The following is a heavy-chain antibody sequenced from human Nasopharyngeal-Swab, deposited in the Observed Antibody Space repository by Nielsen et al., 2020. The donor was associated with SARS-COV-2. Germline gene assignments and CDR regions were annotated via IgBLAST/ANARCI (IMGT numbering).Heavy chain of an antibody. J-gene: IGHJ4*02. CDR3: ARATQLWLPADH. Sequence: GESLKISCEASGFTFTDYYMTWIRQPPGKGLEWISYISSSTTNANSADSVRGRFTISRDNTKNSVYLQMNTLRAEDTAVYYCARATQLWLPADHWGQGTLVTVSS. V-gene: IGHV3-11*05. CDR1: GFTFTDYY. CDR2: ISSSTTNA. D-gene: IGHD5-18*01.